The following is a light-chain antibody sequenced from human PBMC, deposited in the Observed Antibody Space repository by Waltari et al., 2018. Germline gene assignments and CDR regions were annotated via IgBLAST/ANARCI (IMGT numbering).Light chain of an antibody. CDR3: QTGGHGTWV. CDR1: SGHSSNI. Sequence: QLVLTQSPSAPASLGASVKLTCTLSSGHSSNIVAWHQQQPEKGPRFLMKVNSDGSHSKGDEIPDRFSGSSSGAERYLTISTVQSEDEAVYYCQTGGHGTWVFGGGTKLTVL. J-gene: IGLJ3*02. CDR2: VNSDGSH. V-gene: IGLV4-69*02.